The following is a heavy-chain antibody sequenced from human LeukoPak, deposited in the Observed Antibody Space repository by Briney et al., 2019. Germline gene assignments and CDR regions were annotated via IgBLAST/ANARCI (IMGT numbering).Heavy chain of an antibody. CDR2: LSAYNGNS. CDR3: ARSPVDTVMAPSTDYMDV. J-gene: IGHJ6*03. Sequence: ASVKVSCKASGYTFTSYGISWVRQAPGQWLEWIVRLSAYNGNSNYAQKLQGRVTMTTDTSTSIADMELRSLRSDDTAVYYCARSPVDTVMAPSTDYMDVWGKGTTVTSSS. V-gene: IGHV1-18*01. CDR1: GYTFTSYG. D-gene: IGHD5-18*01.